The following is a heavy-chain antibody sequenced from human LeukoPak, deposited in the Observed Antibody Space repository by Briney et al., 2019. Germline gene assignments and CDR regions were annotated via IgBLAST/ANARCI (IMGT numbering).Heavy chain of an antibody. Sequence: ASVRVSCRDSVYPLNELYMHCVRQAPGKGLEWMGGFHREDGDKIYAQSFQGRFTLTKDTSADTAYMELSSLRSEDTAVYYCATSVLIGPTYFGIFVWVQGTTVTVSS. CDR2: FHREDGDK. V-gene: IGHV1-24*01. J-gene: IGHJ6*02. CDR1: VYPLNELY. D-gene: IGHD2/OR15-2a*01. CDR3: ATSVLIGPTYFGIFV.